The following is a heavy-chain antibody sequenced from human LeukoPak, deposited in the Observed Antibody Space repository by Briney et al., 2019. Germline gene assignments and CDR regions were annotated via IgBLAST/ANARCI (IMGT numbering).Heavy chain of an antibody. J-gene: IGHJ3*02. CDR3: ARGDFTMIDI. CDR1: GGSFSGYY. V-gene: IGHV4-34*01. CDR2: INHSGST. Sequence: SETLSLTCAVYGGSFSGYYWSWIRQPPGKGLEWLGEINHSGSTNYNPSLKSRVTISVDTSKNQFSLKLSSVTAAETAVYYCARGDFTMIDIWGRGTMITVSS. D-gene: IGHD3-22*01.